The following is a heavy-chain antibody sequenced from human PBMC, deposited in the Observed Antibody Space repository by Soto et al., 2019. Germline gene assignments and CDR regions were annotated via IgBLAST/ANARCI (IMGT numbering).Heavy chain of an antibody. Sequence: QVQLVQSGAEVKKAGSSVKVSCKASGGSFSRDAINWVRQAPGKGLEWMGRIIPMFGSANYLQTLQGRLTITADGSTNVVYMVISSLRSEDTAVYYCAREAPRRPMRMAPKSYDPCGAYRPTPEPNYFYSYALDVWDQGTTVTGSS. CDR2: IIPMFGSA. J-gene: IGHJ6*02. CDR3: AREAPRRPMRMAPKSYDPCGAYRPTPEPNYFYSYALDV. V-gene: IGHV1-69*01. CDR1: GGSFSRDA. D-gene: IGHD2-21*01.